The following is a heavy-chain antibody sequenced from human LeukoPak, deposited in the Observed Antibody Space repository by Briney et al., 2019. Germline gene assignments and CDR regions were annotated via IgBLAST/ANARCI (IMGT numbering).Heavy chain of an antibody. V-gene: IGHV4-34*01. CDR3: ARRGYCSSTTCYAFDY. CDR1: GGSFSSYY. Sequence: SETLSLTCAVYGGSFSSYYWSWISQPPGKGLEWIGEINHSGSSNYNPSLKSRVTISVDTSKNQFSLKLSSVTAADTAVYYCARRGYCSSTTCYAFDYWGQGALVTVSS. CDR2: INHSGSS. D-gene: IGHD2-2*01. J-gene: IGHJ4*02.